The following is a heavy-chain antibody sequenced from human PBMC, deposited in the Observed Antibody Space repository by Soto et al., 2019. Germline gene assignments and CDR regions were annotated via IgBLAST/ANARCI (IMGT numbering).Heavy chain of an antibody. J-gene: IGHJ6*02. V-gene: IGHV1-2*04. CDR2: INPNSGGT. D-gene: IGHD3-3*01. CDR3: ARDKGFWSGYGTPNYYYGMDV. Sequence: EASVKVSCKASGYTFTGYYMHWVRQAPGQGLEWMGWINPNSGGTNYAQKFQGWVTMTRDTSISTAYMELSRLRSDDTAVYYCARDKGFWSGYGTPNYYYGMDVWGQGTTVNVSS. CDR1: GYTFTGYY.